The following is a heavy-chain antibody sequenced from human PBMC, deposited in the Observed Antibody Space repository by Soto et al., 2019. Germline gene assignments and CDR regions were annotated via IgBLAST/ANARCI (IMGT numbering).Heavy chain of an antibody. V-gene: IGHV1-18*01. D-gene: IGHD5-12*01. Sequence: AQLVQSGGEVRKPGASVTVSCRASGYTFTKYGISWVRQAPGQGLEWMGWISADNDNTNYAQNLQGRVTMTTDTSTSRAYMQLRSLRSDDSAVYFCARGTSGYDYGLFDFWGQGTLVTVSS. CDR3: ARGTSGYDYGLFDF. CDR1: GYTFTKYG. CDR2: ISADNDNT. J-gene: IGHJ4*02.